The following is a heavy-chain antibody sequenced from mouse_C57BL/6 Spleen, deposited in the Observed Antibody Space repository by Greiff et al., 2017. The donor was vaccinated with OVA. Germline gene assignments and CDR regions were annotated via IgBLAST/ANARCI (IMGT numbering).Heavy chain of an antibody. CDR3: AREGYGKVYWYFDV. CDR1: GFTFSSYA. V-gene: IGHV5-4*01. CDR2: ISDGGSYT. D-gene: IGHD2-10*02. J-gene: IGHJ1*03. Sequence: DVHLVESGGGLVKPGGSLKLSCAASGFTFSSYAMSWVRQTPEKRLEWVATISDGGSYTYYPDNVKGRFTISRDNAKNNLYLQMSHLKSEDTAMYYCAREGYGKVYWYFDVWGTGTTVTVSS.